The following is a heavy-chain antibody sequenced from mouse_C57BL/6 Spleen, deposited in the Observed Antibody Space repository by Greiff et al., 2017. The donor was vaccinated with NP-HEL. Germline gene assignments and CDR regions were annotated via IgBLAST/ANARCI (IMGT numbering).Heavy chain of an antibody. D-gene: IGHD1-1*01. CDR2: ISDGGSYT. J-gene: IGHJ2*01. V-gene: IGHV5-4*01. CDR1: GFTFSSYA. Sequence: EVKLVESGGGLVKPGGSLKLSCAASGFTFSSYAMSWVRQTPEKRLEWVATISDGGSYTYYPDNVKGRFTISRDNAKNNLYLQMSHLKSEDTAMYYCARDRGGTTVVATDYFDYWGQGTTLTVSS. CDR3: ARDRGGTTVVATDYFDY.